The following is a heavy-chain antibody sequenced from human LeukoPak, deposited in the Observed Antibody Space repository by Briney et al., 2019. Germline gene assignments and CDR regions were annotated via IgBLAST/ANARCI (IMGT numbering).Heavy chain of an antibody. CDR1: GYSISSGYY. J-gene: IGHJ4*02. Sequence: SETLSLTCTVSGYSISSGYYWGWIRQPPVKGLEWIGSIYHSGRTFYNPSLKSRVTISVDTSKNQFSLKLTSVTAADTAVYYCARGQRGSGWYRQYYFDYWGQGTLVTVSS. CDR2: IYHSGRT. D-gene: IGHD6-19*01. V-gene: IGHV4-38-2*02. CDR3: ARGQRGSGWYRQYYFDY.